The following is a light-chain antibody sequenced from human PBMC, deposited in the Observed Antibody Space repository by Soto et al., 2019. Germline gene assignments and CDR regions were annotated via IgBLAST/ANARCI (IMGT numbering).Light chain of an antibody. J-gene: IGLJ1*01. V-gene: IGLV2-8*01. CDR1: SSDIGGYNY. Sequence: QSALTQPPSASGSPGQSVTISCTGTSSDIGGYNYVSWYQQHPGKAPKLMIFEVNKRPSGVPDRFSGSKSGNTASLTVSGLQAVDEADYYCSSFAGSNNFGVFGTGTKLTVL. CDR2: EVN. CDR3: SSFAGSNNFGV.